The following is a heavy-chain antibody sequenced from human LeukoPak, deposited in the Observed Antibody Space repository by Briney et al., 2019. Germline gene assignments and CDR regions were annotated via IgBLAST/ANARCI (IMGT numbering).Heavy chain of an antibody. CDR1: GFSISNDW. Sequence: GGSLRLSCAASGFSISNDWMSWVRQAPGKGLEWVARVKSRSAGETTGYAAPVKGRFTISRDDSKNTLYLQMNSLKTEDTAVYYCTLIQGWGSGSYYRDFWGQGTLVTVSS. V-gene: IGHV3-15*01. J-gene: IGHJ4*02. CDR2: VKSRSAGETT. CDR3: TLIQGWGSGSYYRDF. D-gene: IGHD3-10*01.